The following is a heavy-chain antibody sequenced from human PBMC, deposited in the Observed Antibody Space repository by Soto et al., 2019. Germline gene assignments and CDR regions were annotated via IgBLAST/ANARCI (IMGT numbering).Heavy chain of an antibody. CDR2: IYYSGST. Sequence: ASETLSLTCTVSGGSISSYYWSWIRQPPGKGLEWIGYIYYSGSTNYNPSLKSRVTISVDTSKNQFSLKLSSVTAADTAVYYCARVGRFWSGYYNYYYGMDVWGQGTTVTVSS. CDR3: ARVGRFWSGYYNYYYGMDV. J-gene: IGHJ6*02. CDR1: GGSISSYY. V-gene: IGHV4-59*01. D-gene: IGHD3-3*01.